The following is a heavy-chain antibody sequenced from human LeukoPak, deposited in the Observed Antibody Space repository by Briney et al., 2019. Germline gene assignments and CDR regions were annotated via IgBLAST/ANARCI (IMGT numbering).Heavy chain of an antibody. D-gene: IGHD6-13*01. CDR2: IYHSGST. J-gene: IGHJ6*03. V-gene: IGHV4-4*02. CDR1: GGSISSSNW. CDR3: ASSNIRPGFNYYYYYMDV. Sequence: KSSETLSLTCAVSGGSISSSNWWSWVRQPPGKGLEWIGEIYHSGSTNYNPSLKSRVTISVDKSKNQFSLKLSSVTAADTAVYYCASSNIRPGFNYYYYYMDVWGKGTTVTVSS.